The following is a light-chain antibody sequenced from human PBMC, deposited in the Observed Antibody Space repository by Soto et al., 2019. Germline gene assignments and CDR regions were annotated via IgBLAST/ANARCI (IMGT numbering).Light chain of an antibody. CDR1: QSVGSSY. V-gene: IGKV3-20*01. Sequence: EIVLTQSPGTLSLAQGERATLSCRASQSVGSSYLAWYQQKPGQAPRLLMYATSSRATGIPDRFSGSGSGTDFTLTISRLEPEDFAVYYCHQFDSSLTFGQGTRVEIK. CDR2: ATS. CDR3: HQFDSSLT. J-gene: IGKJ1*01.